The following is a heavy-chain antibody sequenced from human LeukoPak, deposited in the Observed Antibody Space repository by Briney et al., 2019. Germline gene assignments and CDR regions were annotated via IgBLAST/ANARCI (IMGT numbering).Heavy chain of an antibody. D-gene: IGHD5-18*01. CDR1: GYTFTGCF. Sequence: GASVKVSCKASGYTFTGCFIHYVRQAPGQGLEWMGWIDPNSDNIRYSETFKDRVTMTRDTSTNTAYMELSWLRSDDTAVYYCARSAYNYGYVYFDHWGQGTLVIASS. CDR3: ARSAYNYGYVYFDH. J-gene: IGHJ4*02. V-gene: IGHV1-2*02. CDR2: IDPNSDNI.